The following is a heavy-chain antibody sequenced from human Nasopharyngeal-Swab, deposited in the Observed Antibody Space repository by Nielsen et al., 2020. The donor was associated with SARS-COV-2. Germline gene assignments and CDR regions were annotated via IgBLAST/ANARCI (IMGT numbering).Heavy chain of an antibody. CDR3: AGGDYYDSSGIQG. CDR2: VNPNSGGT. D-gene: IGHD3-22*01. V-gene: IGHV1-2*02. J-gene: IGHJ4*02. CDR1: GYTFTSYD. Sequence: ASVKVSCKASGYTFTSYDINWVRQATGQGLEWMGWVNPNSGGTNYAQKFQGRVTMTRDTSISTAYMELSRLRSDDTAVYYCAGGDYYDSSGIQGWGQGTLVTVSS.